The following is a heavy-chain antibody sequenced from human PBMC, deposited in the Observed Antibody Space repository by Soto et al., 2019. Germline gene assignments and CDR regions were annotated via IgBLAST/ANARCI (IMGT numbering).Heavy chain of an antibody. D-gene: IGHD3-3*01. CDR2: INIDGSST. V-gene: IGHV3-74*01. CDR1: GFTFSSYW. CDR3: ARFRVPI. Sequence: EVQLVESGGGLVQPGGSLRLSCAASGFTFSSYWMHWVRQAPGEGLVWVSRINIDGSSTSYADSVKGRFTISRDNAKNKLDLQINILRAEDTAIYYCARFRVPIWGQGKMVTVST. J-gene: IGHJ3*02.